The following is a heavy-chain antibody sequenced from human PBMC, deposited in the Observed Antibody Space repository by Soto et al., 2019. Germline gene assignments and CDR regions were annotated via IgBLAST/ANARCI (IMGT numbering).Heavy chain of an antibody. J-gene: IGHJ5*02. D-gene: IGHD2-2*01. CDR3: ARIYCTTTTCDSWLDP. Sequence: GESLKISCTGFGYTFTTFWISWVRQMPGKGLEWTGRIDPRDSYVTYSPSFEGHVNISVDKSISTAYLQWGSLKASDTAMYYCARIYCTTTTCDSWLDPWGQGTLVTVSS. CDR2: IDPRDSYV. CDR1: GYTFTTFW. V-gene: IGHV5-10-1*01.